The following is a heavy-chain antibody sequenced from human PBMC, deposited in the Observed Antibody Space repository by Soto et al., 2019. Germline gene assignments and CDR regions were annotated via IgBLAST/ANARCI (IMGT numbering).Heavy chain of an antibody. V-gene: IGHV6-1*01. J-gene: IGHJ5*02. CDR3: AREGANWFDP. CDR2: TNYRSKWYN. CDR1: GDSVSSNSAP. D-gene: IGHD2-8*01. Sequence: SQTLPRSCDLRGDSVSSNSAPWNWNKQYPSRGLEWLGRTNYRSKWYNDYAESVKSRITINPDTSKNQFSLQLNSVTPEVMAVDYCAREGANWFDPWGQGTLVTVS.